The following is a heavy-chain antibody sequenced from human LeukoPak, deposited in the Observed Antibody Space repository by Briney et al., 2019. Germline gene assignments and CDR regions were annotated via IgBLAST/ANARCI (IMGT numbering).Heavy chain of an antibody. V-gene: IGHV1-2*02. Sequence: ASVKVSCKASGYTFTGYYMHWVRQAPGQGLEWMGWINPNSGGTNYAQKFQGRVTMTRDTSISTAYMELSRLRSDDTAVYYCVRRVYSSSWYAGPDYFDYWGQGTLVTVSS. CDR3: VRRVYSSSWYAGPDYFDY. J-gene: IGHJ4*02. D-gene: IGHD6-13*01. CDR1: GYTFTGYY. CDR2: INPNSGGT.